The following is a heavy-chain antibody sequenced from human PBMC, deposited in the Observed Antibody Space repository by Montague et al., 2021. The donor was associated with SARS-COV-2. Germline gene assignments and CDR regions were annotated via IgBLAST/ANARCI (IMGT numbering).Heavy chain of an antibody. CDR1: GGSISSSSYY. D-gene: IGHD3-10*01. V-gene: IGHV4-39*01. CDR2: IYYSGST. Sequence: SETLSLTCTVSGGSISSSSYYWGWIRQPPGKGLEWIESIYYSGSTYYNPSLESRVTISVDTSKNQFSLKLSSVTAADTAVYYCARNPADYYGSGSYPTWENWFDPWGQGTLVTVSS. J-gene: IGHJ5*02. CDR3: ARNPADYYGSGSYPTWENWFDP.